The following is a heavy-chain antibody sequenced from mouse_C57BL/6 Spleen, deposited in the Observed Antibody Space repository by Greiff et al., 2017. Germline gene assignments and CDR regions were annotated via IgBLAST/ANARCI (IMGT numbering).Heavy chain of an antibody. D-gene: IGHD2-4*01. CDR1: GYSFTGYF. V-gene: IGHV1-20*01. J-gene: IGHJ4*01. CDR2: INPYNGDT. CDR3: AKDEYDEKYGYAMDY. Sequence: VQLQQSGPELVKPGDSVKISCKASGYSFTGYFMNWVMQSHGKSLEWIGRINPYNGDTFYNQKFKGKATLTVDKSSSTAHMELRSLTSEDSAVYYCAKDEYDEKYGYAMDYWGQGTSVTVSS.